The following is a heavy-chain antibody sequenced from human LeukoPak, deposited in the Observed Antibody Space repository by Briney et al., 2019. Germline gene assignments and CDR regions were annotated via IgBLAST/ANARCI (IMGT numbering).Heavy chain of an antibody. CDR1: GGSISSYY. J-gene: IGHJ4*02. V-gene: IGHV4-59*01. CDR3: ARLDSSGYFDY. Sequence: SKTLSLTCTVSGGSISSYYWSWIRQPPGKGLEWIGYIYYSGSTNDNPSLKSRVTISVDTSKNQFSLKLSSVTAADTAVYYCARLDSSGYFDYWGQGTLVTVSS. D-gene: IGHD3-22*01. CDR2: IYYSGST.